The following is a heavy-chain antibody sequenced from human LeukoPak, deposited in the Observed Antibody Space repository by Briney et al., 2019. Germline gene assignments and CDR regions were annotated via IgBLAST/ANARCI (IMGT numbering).Heavy chain of an antibody. CDR2: ISYDGSNK. V-gene: IGHV3-30*18. CDR3: AKSRESDYYYGMDV. Sequence: PGGSLRLSCAASGCTFSSYGMHWVRQAPGKGLELVAVISYDGSNKYYADSVKGRFIISRDNSKNTLYLQVNSLRAEDTAVYYCAKSRESDYYYGMDVWGKGTTVTVSS. D-gene: IGHD3-10*01. J-gene: IGHJ6*04. CDR1: GCTFSSYG.